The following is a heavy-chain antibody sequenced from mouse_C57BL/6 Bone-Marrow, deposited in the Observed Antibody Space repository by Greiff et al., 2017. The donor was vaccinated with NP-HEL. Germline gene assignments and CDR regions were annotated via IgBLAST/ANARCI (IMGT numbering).Heavy chain of an antibody. CDR3: ARRPYSNYPLWAMDY. CDR2: INSDGGST. J-gene: IGHJ4*01. D-gene: IGHD2-5*01. CDR1: EYEFPSHD. V-gene: IGHV5-2*03. Sequence: DVKLVESGGGLVQPGESLKLSCESNEYEFPSHDMSWVRKTPEKRLELVAAINSDGGSTYYPDTMERRFIISRDNTKKTLYLQMSSLRSEDTALYYCARRPYSNYPLWAMDYWGQGTSVTVSS.